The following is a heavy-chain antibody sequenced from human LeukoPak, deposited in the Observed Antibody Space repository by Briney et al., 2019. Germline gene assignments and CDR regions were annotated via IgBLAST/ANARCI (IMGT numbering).Heavy chain of an antibody. J-gene: IGHJ4*02. Sequence: ASVKVSCKASGYTFTSNCIHWVRQAPGQGLEWMGMIYPRDGSTSYAQKFQGRVTVTRDTSTSTVHMELSGLRSEDTAVYYCARNPSGYDSTVFDYWGQGTLVTVSS. V-gene: IGHV1-46*01. D-gene: IGHD5-12*01. CDR1: GYTFTSNC. CDR2: IYPRDGST. CDR3: ARNPSGYDSTVFDY.